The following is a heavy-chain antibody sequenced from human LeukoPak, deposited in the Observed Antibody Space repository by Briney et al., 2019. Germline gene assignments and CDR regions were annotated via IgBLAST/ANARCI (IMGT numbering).Heavy chain of an antibody. D-gene: IGHD3-10*01. J-gene: IGHJ5*02. Sequence: PGGSLRLSCAASGFTFSSYGMHWVRQAPGKGLEWVAVIWYDGGNKYYADSVKGRFTISRDNSKNTLYLQMNSLRAEDTAVYYCARDLGGSGSYYLNWFDPWGQGTLVTVSS. CDR2: IWYDGGNK. CDR1: GFTFSSYG. V-gene: IGHV3-30*19. CDR3: ARDLGGSGSYYLNWFDP.